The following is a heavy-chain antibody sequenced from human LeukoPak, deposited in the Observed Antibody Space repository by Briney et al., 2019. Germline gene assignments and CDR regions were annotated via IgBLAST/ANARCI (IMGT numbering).Heavy chain of an antibody. Sequence: GESLKISCKGSGYSFTSYWIGWVRQMPGKGLEWMGIIYPGDSDTRYSPSFQGQVTISADQSISTAYLQWSSLKASDTAMYYCARGGYSSLDYYYYMDVWGKGTTVTVSS. D-gene: IGHD5-18*01. V-gene: IGHV5-51*01. CDR3: ARGGYSSLDYYYYMDV. CDR1: GYSFTSYW. J-gene: IGHJ6*03. CDR2: IYPGDSDT.